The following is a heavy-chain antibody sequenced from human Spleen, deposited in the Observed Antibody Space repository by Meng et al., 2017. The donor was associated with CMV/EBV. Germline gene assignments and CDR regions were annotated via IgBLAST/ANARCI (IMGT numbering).Heavy chain of an antibody. CDR1: GYSFTNYW. Sequence: KVSCKASGYSFTNYWIGWVRQMPGKGLEWMGIIYPGDSDIRYSPSLQGQVTISVDKSITTAYLQWSSLKASDSAMYYCARGTEFVGFDSWGQGTLVTVSS. V-gene: IGHV5-51*01. CDR3: ARGTEFVGFDS. CDR2: IYPGDSDI. D-gene: IGHD3-16*01. J-gene: IGHJ5*01.